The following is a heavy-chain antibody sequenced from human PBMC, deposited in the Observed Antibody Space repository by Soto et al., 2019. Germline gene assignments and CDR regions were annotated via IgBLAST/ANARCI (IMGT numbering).Heavy chain of an antibody. J-gene: IGHJ3*02. D-gene: IGHD1-26*01. CDR2: INPNSGGT. V-gene: IGHV1-2*04. CDR3: ARWVGASIDAFHX. CDR1: GYTFTGYY. Sequence: VSVKVSCKASGYTFTGYYMHWVRQAPGQGLEWMGFINPNSGGTNYAQKFQGWVTMTRDTSISTAYMELRRLRSDDTAVYYCARWVGASIDAFHXWGQGTMVTVS.